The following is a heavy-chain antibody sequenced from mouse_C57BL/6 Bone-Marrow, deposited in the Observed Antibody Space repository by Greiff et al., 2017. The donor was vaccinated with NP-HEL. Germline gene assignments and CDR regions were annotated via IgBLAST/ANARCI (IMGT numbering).Heavy chain of an antibody. CDR2: IWSGGST. CDR3: ARKAYYGNSNYAMDY. J-gene: IGHJ4*01. CDR1: GFSLTSYG. D-gene: IGHD2-1*01. Sequence: VQLQQSGPGLVQPSQCLSITCTVSGFSLTSYGVHWVRQSPGKGLEWLGVIWSGGSTDYHAAFISRLSISKDNSKSQVFVKMNSLQADDTAIYYCARKAYYGNSNYAMDYWGQGTSVTVSS. V-gene: IGHV2-2*01.